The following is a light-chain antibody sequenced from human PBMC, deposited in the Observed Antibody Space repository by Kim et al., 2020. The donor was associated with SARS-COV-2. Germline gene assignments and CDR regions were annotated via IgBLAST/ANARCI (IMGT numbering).Light chain of an antibody. CDR1: RSNIGNNY. Sequence: QSVLTQPPSMSAAPGQKVTISCSGSRSNIGNNYVSWYQQLPGTAPKLLIYDNNKRPSGIPDRFSGSKSGTSATLAITGLQTGDEADYYCGTWDTSLTPGGVFGGGTQLTVL. CDR3: GTWDTSLTPGGV. CDR2: DNN. J-gene: IGLJ2*01. V-gene: IGLV1-51*01.